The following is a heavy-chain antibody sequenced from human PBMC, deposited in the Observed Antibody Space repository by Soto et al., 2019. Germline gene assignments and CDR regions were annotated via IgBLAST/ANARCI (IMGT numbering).Heavy chain of an antibody. CDR2: IYHSGST. D-gene: IGHD3-10*01. Sequence: PSETLSLTCTVSGGSIISGGYSWIWIRQPPGKGLEWIGYIYHSGSTYYNPSLKSRVTISVDRSKNQFSLKLSSVTAADTAVYYCARGSLLLWFGEEPWFDPWGQGTLVTVSS. CDR3: ARGSLLLWFGEEPWFDP. V-gene: IGHV4-30-2*01. J-gene: IGHJ5*02. CDR1: GGSIISGGYS.